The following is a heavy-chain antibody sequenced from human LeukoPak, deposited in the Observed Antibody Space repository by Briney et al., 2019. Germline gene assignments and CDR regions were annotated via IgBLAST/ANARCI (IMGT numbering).Heavy chain of an antibody. Sequence: SETLSLTCTVSGGSISSYYWSWIRQPPGQGLEWIGYIYYSGSTNYNPSLKSRVTISVDTSKNQFSLKLSPVTAADTAVYYCARSTVTTGAFDIWGQGTMVTVSS. CDR3: ARSTVTTGAFDI. V-gene: IGHV4-59*08. D-gene: IGHD4-17*01. CDR2: IYYSGST. J-gene: IGHJ3*02. CDR1: GGSISSYY.